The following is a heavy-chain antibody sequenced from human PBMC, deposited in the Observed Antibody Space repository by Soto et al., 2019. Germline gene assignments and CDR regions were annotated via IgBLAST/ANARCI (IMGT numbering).Heavy chain of an antibody. V-gene: IGHV4-4*02. D-gene: IGHD6-19*01. J-gene: IGHJ4*02. CDR1: GDSVSSPYW. Sequence: QAQLQESGPGLVKPSGTLSLTCAVSGDSVSSPYWWCWVRQPPGKGLEWIGEVFHTGTTSYNPSLRSRVTISMDKSNNQFSLDLSSVTAADTAVYYCARSAGWYAVHSWGPGTLVVVSS. CDR3: ARSAGWYAVHS. CDR2: VFHTGTT.